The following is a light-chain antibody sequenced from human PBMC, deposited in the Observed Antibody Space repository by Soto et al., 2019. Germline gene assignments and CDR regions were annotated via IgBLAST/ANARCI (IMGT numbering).Light chain of an antibody. Sequence: QSALTQPPSASGSPGQSVTISCTGTSSDVGGYDYVSWYQQHPGKAPKLMIFEVSKRPSGVPDRFSGSKSGNTASLTVSGLQAEDEADYYCSSYAGSNILVFGGGTKLTAL. V-gene: IGLV2-8*01. J-gene: IGLJ2*01. CDR2: EVS. CDR3: SSYAGSNILV. CDR1: SSDVGGYDY.